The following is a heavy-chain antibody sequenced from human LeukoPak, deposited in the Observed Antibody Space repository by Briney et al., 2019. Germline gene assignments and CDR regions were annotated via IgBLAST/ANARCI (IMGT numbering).Heavy chain of an antibody. V-gene: IGHV1-18*01. J-gene: IGHJ4*02. CDR2: ISAYNGNT. D-gene: IGHD3-22*01. CDR1: GYTFTSYG. CDR3: ARAAWYYDSSGSKSNPYYFDY. Sequence: ASVKVSCKASGYTFTSYGISWVRQAPGQGLEWMGWISAYNGNTNYAQKLQGRVTMTTDTSTSTAYMELRSLRSDDTAVYYCARAAWYYDSSGSKSNPYYFDYWGQGTLVTVSS.